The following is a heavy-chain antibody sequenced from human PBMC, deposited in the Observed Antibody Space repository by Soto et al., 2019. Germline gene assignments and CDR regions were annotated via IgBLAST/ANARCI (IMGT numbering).Heavy chain of an antibody. D-gene: IGHD3-22*01. CDR2: ITPMFGTP. V-gene: IGHV1-69*01. Sequence: QVQLVQSGAEVKKPGSSVKVSCKASGGTFSRYTITWVRQAPGQGLEWMGGITPMFGTPNYAQKFQGRVTITADESKSTAYMELSSLRSEDTAMYYCARDGTLYDSSAYYYHYWGQGTLVTVSS. CDR1: GGTFSRYT. CDR3: ARDGTLYDSSAYYYHY. J-gene: IGHJ4*02.